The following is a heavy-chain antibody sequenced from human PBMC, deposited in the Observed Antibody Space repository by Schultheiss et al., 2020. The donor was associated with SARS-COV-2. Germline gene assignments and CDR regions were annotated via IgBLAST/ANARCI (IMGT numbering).Heavy chain of an antibody. CDR3: ARGWIAARLNWFDP. CDR1: GGSISSSSYY. Sequence: SETLSLTCTVSGGSISSSSYYWGWIRQPPGKGLEWIGEINHSGSTNYNPSLKSRVTISVDTSKNQFSLKLSSVTAADTAVYYCARGWIAARLNWFDPWGQGTLVTVSS. J-gene: IGHJ5*02. V-gene: IGHV4-39*07. CDR2: INHSGST. D-gene: IGHD6-6*01.